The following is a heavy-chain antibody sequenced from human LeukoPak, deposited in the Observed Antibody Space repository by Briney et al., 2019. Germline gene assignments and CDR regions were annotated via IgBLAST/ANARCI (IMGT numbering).Heavy chain of an antibody. J-gene: IGHJ4*02. V-gene: IGHV1-2*02. CDR2: INPNSGGT. CDR3: AGMNYYGSGTDY. Sequence: ASVKVSCKASGYTFTGYYMHWVRQAPGQGLEWMGWINPNSGGTNYAQKFQGRVTMTRDTSISTAYMELSRLRSDDTAVYYCAGMNYYGSGTDYWGQGTLVTVCS. D-gene: IGHD3-10*01. CDR1: GYTFTGYY.